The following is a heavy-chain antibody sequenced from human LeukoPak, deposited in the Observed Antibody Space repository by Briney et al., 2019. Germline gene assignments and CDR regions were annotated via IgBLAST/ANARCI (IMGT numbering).Heavy chain of an antibody. CDR3: ATDSGYLLRCGD. J-gene: IGHJ4*02. V-gene: IGHV1-2*06. Sequence: ASVKVSCKASGYTFTGYYMHWVRQAPGQGLEWMGRINPNSGGTNYAQKFQGRVTMTRDTSISTAYMELSSLRAEDTAVYYCATDSGYLLRCGDWGQGTLVTVSS. D-gene: IGHD5-12*01. CDR2: INPNSGGT. CDR1: GYTFTGYY.